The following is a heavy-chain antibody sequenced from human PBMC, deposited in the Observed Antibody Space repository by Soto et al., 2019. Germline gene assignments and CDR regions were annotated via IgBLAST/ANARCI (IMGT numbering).Heavy chain of an antibody. J-gene: IGHJ4*02. CDR1: GFTFSSYA. V-gene: IGHV3-30-3*01. CDR2: ISYDGSNK. CDR3: ARELESSWPRGAPFDY. D-gene: IGHD3-3*01. Sequence: AGGSLRLSCAASGFTFSSYAMHWVRQAPGKGLEWVAVISYDGSNKYYADSVKGRFTISRDNSENTLYLQMNNLRAEDTAVYYCARELESSWPRGAPFDYWGQGTLVTVSS.